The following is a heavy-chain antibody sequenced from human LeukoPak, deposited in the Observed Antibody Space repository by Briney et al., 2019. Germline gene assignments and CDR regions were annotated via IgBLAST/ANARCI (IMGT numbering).Heavy chain of an antibody. CDR3: ARGLFFVRLGELSSLTYYYGMDV. V-gene: IGHV1-3*01. J-gene: IGHJ6*02. Sequence: GASVKVSCKASGYTFTSYAMHWVRQAPGQRLEWMGWINAGNGNTKYSQKFQGRVTITRDTSASTAYMELSSLRSEDTAVYYCARGLFFVRLGELSSLTYYYGMDVWGQGTTVTVSS. D-gene: IGHD3-16*02. CDR2: INAGNGNT. CDR1: GYTFTSYA.